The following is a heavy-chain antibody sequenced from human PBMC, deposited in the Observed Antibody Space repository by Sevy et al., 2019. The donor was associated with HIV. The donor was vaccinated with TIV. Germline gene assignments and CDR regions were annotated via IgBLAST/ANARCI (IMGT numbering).Heavy chain of an antibody. D-gene: IGHD1-1*01. CDR2: FKRKADGGTL. CDR3: TRTTGAESVFDY. V-gene: IGHV3-49*04. Sequence: GGSLRLSCTASGFTFTDYVMNWVRQSPGKGLEWVAFFKRKADGGTLDHAASVKGRFTISRDDSKNIAYLQMNDLKTEDTGVYYCTRTTGAESVFDYWGQGALVTVSS. J-gene: IGHJ4*02. CDR1: GFTFTDYV.